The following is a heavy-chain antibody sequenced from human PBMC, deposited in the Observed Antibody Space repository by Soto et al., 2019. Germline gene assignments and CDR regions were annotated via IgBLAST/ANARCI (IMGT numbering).Heavy chain of an antibody. CDR1: GGSIISGGYY. D-gene: IGHD5-12*01. CDR2: IYYNGSP. CDR3: GRGVRGYSGYDSPDY. Sequence: QVHLQESGPGLVKPSQTLSLTCTVSGGSIISGGYYWSWIRQHPGKGLEWIGYIYYNGSPYYNPSLKSRVTISLGTSNNQFSMILRTETAADTAVYYCGRGVRGYSGYDSPDYWGQGTLVTVSS. J-gene: IGHJ4*02. V-gene: IGHV4-31*03.